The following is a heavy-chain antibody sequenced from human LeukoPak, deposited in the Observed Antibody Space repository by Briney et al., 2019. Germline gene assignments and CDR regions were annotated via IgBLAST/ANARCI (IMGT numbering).Heavy chain of an antibody. J-gene: IGHJ4*02. Sequence: ASLKVSCKASGYTLTSYYMHCVRQAPGQGLEWMGIINPSGGSTSYAQKFQGRVTMTRDTSTSTVYMELSSLRSEDTAVYYCARDGSGGSDYWGQGTLVTVSS. CDR2: INPSGGST. D-gene: IGHD2-15*01. CDR3: ARDGSGGSDY. CDR1: GYTLTSYY. V-gene: IGHV1-46*01.